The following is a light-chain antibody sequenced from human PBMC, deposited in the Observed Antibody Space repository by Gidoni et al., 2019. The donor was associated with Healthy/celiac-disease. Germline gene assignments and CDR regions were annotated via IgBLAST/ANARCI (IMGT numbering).Light chain of an antibody. CDR1: QSVSSNY. CDR3: QQYGSSPWT. J-gene: IGKJ1*01. CDR2: GAS. V-gene: IGKV3-20*01. Sequence: LSERTPGTLSLSPGEGATLSCRASQSVSSNYLAWYQQKPGQAPRLLIYGASSRATGIPDRFSGSGSGTDFTLTISRLEPEDFALYHCQQYGSSPWTFGQGTKVEIK.